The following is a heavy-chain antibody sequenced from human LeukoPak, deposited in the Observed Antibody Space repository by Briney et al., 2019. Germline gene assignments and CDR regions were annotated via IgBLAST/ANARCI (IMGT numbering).Heavy chain of an antibody. CDR2: IRGSGGGT. CDR3: ARDPNGDYIGAFDM. Sequence: HSGGSLRLSCAASGFIFSNYALMWLRQSPGKGLEWVSAIRGSGGGTFYADSVKGRFTISRDNSKNTLYLQMNGLRAEDTAVYYCARDPNGDYIGAFDMWGRGTLVTVSS. D-gene: IGHD4-17*01. V-gene: IGHV3-23*01. CDR1: GFIFSNYA. J-gene: IGHJ3*02.